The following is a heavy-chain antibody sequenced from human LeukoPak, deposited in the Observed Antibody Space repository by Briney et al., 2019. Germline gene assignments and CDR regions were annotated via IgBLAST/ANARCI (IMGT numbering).Heavy chain of an antibody. CDR2: IKSKTDGGTT. CDR3: AIVSDCSGTTCYTAYSYYYYMDV. D-gene: IGHD2-2*02. Sequence: KPGGSLRLSCAASGFKFYAFWMSWVRQTPGKGLEWVGFIKSKTDGGTTDYSAPVKGRFTISRDDSQNTLFLQMDSLTTEDTATYYCAIVSDCSGTTCYTAYSYYYYMDVWGRGTTVTVSS. CDR1: GFKFYAFW. V-gene: IGHV3-15*01. J-gene: IGHJ6*03.